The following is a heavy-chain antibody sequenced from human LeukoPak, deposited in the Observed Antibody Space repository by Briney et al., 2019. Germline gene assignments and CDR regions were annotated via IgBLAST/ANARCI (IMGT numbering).Heavy chain of an antibody. CDR2: IRYDGSNK. Sequence: GGSLRLSCAASGFTFSSYGMHWVRQAPGKGLEWVAFIRYDGSNKYYADSVKGRFTISRDNSKNTLYLQMNSLTIEETAVYYCAKVHTSSWGFFEVWGRGAPVTVSS. CDR3: AKVHTSSWGFFEV. D-gene: IGHD6-13*01. J-gene: IGHJ2*01. V-gene: IGHV3-30*02. CDR1: GFTFSSYG.